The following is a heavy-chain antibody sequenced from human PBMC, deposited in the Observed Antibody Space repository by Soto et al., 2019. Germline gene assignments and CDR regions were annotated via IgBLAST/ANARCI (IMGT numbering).Heavy chain of an antibody. CDR3: ARDIQNLGAPLPRFDP. CDR1: GFTFSSYS. Sequence: EVQLVESGGGLVQPGGSLRLSCAASGFTFSSYSMNWVRQAPGKGLEWVSYISSSSSSIYDADSVKGRFTISRDNAKNSLYLQMNSLRAEDTAVYYCARDIQNLGAPLPRFDPWGQGTLVTVSS. V-gene: IGHV3-48*01. J-gene: IGHJ5*02. D-gene: IGHD1-26*01. CDR2: ISSSSSSI.